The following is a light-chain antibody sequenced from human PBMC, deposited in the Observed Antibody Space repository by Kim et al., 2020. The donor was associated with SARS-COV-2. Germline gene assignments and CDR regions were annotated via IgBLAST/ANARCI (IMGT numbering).Light chain of an antibody. V-gene: IGKV1-16*02. CDR1: QGINNY. Sequence: ASVGDTVTITWRASQGINNYLAWFRQKPGTAPKSLIYEASSLQTGVPSKFSGSGSGTDFTLTITSLQPEDFATYYCQQYKSYPLTFGGGTKVDIK. J-gene: IGKJ4*01. CDR3: QQYKSYPLT. CDR2: EAS.